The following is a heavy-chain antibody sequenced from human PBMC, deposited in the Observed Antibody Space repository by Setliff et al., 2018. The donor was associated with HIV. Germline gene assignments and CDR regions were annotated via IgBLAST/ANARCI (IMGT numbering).Heavy chain of an antibody. D-gene: IGHD2-15*01. CDR1: GYTFTGYY. CDR2: IVPIFGTP. V-gene: IGHV1-69*13. CDR3: ATDPQKGGYYYYYMDV. J-gene: IGHJ6*03. Sequence: GASVKVSCKASGYTFTGYYMHWVRQAPGQGLEWIGQIVPIFGTPSYAQKFQGRVTITADESTNTAFMELGSLRSDDTAVYYCATDPQKGGYYYYYMDVWGKGTTVTVSS.